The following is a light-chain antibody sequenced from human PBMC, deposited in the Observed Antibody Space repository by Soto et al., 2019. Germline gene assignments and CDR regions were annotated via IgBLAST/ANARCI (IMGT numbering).Light chain of an antibody. V-gene: IGLV1-44*01. J-gene: IGLJ2*01. CDR1: SSNIGSNT. CDR2: SNN. Sequence: QSVLTQPPSASGTPGQGVTMSCSGSSSNIGSNTVEWYQQVPGTAPKLLIYSNNQRPAGVPDRFSGSKSGTSASLAISGLQSDEEAVYYCAVWDDSLKGVLFGGGTKLTVL. CDR3: AVWDDSLKGVL.